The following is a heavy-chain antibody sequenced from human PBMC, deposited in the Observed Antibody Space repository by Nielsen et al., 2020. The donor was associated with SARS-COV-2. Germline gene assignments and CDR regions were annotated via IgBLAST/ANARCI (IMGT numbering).Heavy chain of an antibody. CDR3: AKDGHSSGWYGAPDY. D-gene: IGHD6-19*01. J-gene: IGHJ4*02. Sequence: SLKISCAASGFTFDDYAMQWVRQAPGKGLEWVSGISWNSGSIGYADSVKGRFTISRGNAKNSLYLQMNSLRAEDTALYYCAKDGHSSGWYGAPDYWGQGTLVTVSS. CDR1: GFTFDDYA. V-gene: IGHV3-9*01. CDR2: ISWNSGSI.